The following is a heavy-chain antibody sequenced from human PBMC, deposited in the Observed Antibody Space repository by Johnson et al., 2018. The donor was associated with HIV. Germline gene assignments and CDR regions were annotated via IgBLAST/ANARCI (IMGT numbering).Heavy chain of an antibody. CDR3: ARERHYYGSVRPRERQGDAFDI. CDR1: GFTFSSYA. D-gene: IGHD3-10*01. Sequence: EMQLVESGGGVVQPGRSLRLSCAASGFTFSSYAMHCVRQAPGKGLEWVSVLYSGGSTYYADSVKGRFSISRDNSKNTLYLQMNSLRAEDTAVYFCARERHYYGSVRPRERQGDAFDIWGQGTMVTVAS. CDR2: LYSGGST. J-gene: IGHJ3*02. V-gene: IGHV3-66*01.